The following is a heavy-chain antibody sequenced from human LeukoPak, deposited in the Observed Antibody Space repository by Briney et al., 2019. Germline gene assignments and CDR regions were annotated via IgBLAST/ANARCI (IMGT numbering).Heavy chain of an antibody. Sequence: GRSLRLSCAVSGFTLNNYGMHWVRQAPGKGLEGVSVIWYEGSNENYADAVRGRFTISRDTSKNTLYLQMDNLRVDDTAVYYCARDMWGVHGYDYGYNFDSWGQGTLVIVSS. J-gene: IGHJ4*02. CDR2: IWYEGSNE. D-gene: IGHD3-10*01. V-gene: IGHV3-33*01. CDR1: GFTLNNYG. CDR3: ARDMWGVHGYDYGYNFDS.